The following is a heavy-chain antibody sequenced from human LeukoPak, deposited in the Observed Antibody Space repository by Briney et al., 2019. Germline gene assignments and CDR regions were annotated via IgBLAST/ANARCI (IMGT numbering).Heavy chain of an antibody. V-gene: IGHV1-69*04. CDR3: ARDPEGLEMSTEVDS. J-gene: IGHJ4*02. D-gene: IGHD5-24*01. Sequence: GASVKISCKASGYIFTKYGFTWVRQTPRQGLEWMGRIIPIVGITNYPQKFQGRLTITADKSTSTAYMELSSLRSEDTAVYYCARDPEGLEMSTEVDSWGQGTLVTVSS. CDR1: GYIFTKYG. CDR2: IIPIVGIT.